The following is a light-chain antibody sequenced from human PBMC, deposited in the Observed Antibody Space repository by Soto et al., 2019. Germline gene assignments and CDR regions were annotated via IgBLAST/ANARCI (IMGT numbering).Light chain of an antibody. CDR3: QQYGSSPRIT. CDR2: GAS. V-gene: IGKV3-20*01. J-gene: IGKJ5*01. Sequence: EIVLTQSPGTLSLSPGERATLSCRASQSVSSSYLAWYQQKPGQAPRLLIYGASSRATGIPDRFSGSGSGADFTLTISRLEPEDFAVYYGQQYGSSPRITFCQGTRLEIK. CDR1: QSVSSSY.